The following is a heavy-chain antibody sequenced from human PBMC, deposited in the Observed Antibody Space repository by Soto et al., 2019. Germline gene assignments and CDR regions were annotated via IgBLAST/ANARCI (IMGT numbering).Heavy chain of an antibody. D-gene: IGHD6-13*01. V-gene: IGHV4-4*02. J-gene: IGHJ4*02. CDR3: ARAAMGGSSWPFDY. CDR2: IYHSGST. Sequence: PSETLSLTCAVSGGSISSSNWWSWVRQPQGKGLEWIGEIYHSGSTNYNPSLKSRVTISVDKSKNQFSLKLSSVTAADTAVYYCARAAMGGSSWPFDYWGQGTLVTVS. CDR1: GGSISSSNW.